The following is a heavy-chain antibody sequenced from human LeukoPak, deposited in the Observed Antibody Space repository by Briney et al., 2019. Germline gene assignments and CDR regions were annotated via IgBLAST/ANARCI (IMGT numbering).Heavy chain of an antibody. CDR1: GLTFSNAW. D-gene: IGHD2-8*01. Sequence: GGSLRLSCAASGLTFSNAWTSWVRQAPGKGLEWVGRIQSKADGGTTDYATFVKGRFTISRDDSKNTLSLQMNSLKTEDTAVYYCTTDSSNGLCYYCYYYMDVWGKGTTVTVSS. V-gene: IGHV3-15*01. CDR3: TTDSSNGLCYYCYYYMDV. J-gene: IGHJ6*03. CDR2: IQSKADGGTT.